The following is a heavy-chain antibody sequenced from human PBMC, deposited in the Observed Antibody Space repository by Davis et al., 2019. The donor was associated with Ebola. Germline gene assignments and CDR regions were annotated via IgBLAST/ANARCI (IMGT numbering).Heavy chain of an antibody. V-gene: IGHV5-51*01. CDR2: IYPGDSDT. D-gene: IGHD3-10*01. CDR1: GYSFTSYW. Sequence: PGGSLRLSCKGSGYSFTSYWIGWVRQMPGKGLDWMGIIYPGDSDTRYSPSFQGQVTISADKSISTAYLQLGSLKASDTAMYYWATASWLERGAFAIWGQRTMVTGSS. J-gene: IGHJ3*02. CDR3: ATASWLERGAFAI.